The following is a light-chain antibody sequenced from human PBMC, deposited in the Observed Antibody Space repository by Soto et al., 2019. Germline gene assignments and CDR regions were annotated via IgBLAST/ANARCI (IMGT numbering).Light chain of an antibody. CDR2: GAS. V-gene: IGKV3-20*01. J-gene: IGKJ1*01. CDR3: GPDEET. CDR1: QSISSPF. Sequence: EIVLTQSPATLSLSPGERATLSCRTSQSISSPFLAWYQQKPGQAPRLFIHGASSRATGIPDRFSGSGSGTHFTLTIIRLEPDYFAVYYCGPDEETFGQGTKVE.